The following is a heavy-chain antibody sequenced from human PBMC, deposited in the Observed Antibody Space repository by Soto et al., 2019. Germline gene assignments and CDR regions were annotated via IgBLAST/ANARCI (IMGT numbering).Heavy chain of an antibody. CDR2: ISSSGASM. D-gene: IGHD5-18*01. J-gene: IGHJ4*02. Sequence: QVQLVQSGGGLVKPGGSVRLSCAASGFTFSSSYMSWIRQAPGKGLEWVSYISSSGASMYCADSVKGRFTISRDNANNSLYLEMKGLRAEDTAVYYCARGGFNYANWGQGTLVTVTS. CDR1: GFTFSSSY. V-gene: IGHV3-11*01. CDR3: ARGGFNYAN.